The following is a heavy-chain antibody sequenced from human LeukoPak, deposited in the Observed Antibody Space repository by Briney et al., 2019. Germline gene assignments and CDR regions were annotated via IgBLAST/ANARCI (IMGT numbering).Heavy chain of an antibody. D-gene: IGHD2-15*01. CDR3: ARDSFPLGYCRGGSCLDAFDI. CDR1: GYTFTGYY. V-gene: IGHV1-2*04. CDR2: INPNSGGT. Sequence: ASVKVSCKAPGYTFTGYYMHWVRQAPGQGLEWMGWINPNSGGTNYAQKFQGWVTMTRDTSISTAYMELSRLRSDDTAVYYCARDSFPLGYCRGGSCLDAFDIWGQGTMVTVSS. J-gene: IGHJ3*02.